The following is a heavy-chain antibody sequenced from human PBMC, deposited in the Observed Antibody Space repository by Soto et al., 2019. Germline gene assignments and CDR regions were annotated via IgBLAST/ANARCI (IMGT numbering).Heavy chain of an antibody. CDR1: GFTFSNYW. Sequence: EVQLVESGGGLVQPGGSLRRSCAASGFTFSNYWMHWVSHAPGKGLVWVSRINGDGTGTNYADSVKGQFTISRDNAKNPLYLQMNSLRAEDTAVYYCGRGASGSYRLDYWGQGTLVTVSS. CDR2: INGDGTGT. V-gene: IGHV3-74*01. CDR3: GRGASGSYRLDY. D-gene: IGHD3-10*01. J-gene: IGHJ4*02.